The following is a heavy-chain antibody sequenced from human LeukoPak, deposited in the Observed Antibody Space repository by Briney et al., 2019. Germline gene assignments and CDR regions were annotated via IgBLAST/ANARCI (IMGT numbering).Heavy chain of an antibody. D-gene: IGHD2-2*01. CDR2: LIPILGIA. Sequence: ASVKVSCKASGGTFSSYTISWVRQAPGQGLEWMGRLIPILGIANYAQKFQGRVTITADKSTSTAYMELSSLRSEDTAVYYCARGPDCSSTSCFNRPFDYWGQGTLVTVSS. V-gene: IGHV1-69*02. CDR1: GGTFSSYT. J-gene: IGHJ4*02. CDR3: ARGPDCSSTSCFNRPFDY.